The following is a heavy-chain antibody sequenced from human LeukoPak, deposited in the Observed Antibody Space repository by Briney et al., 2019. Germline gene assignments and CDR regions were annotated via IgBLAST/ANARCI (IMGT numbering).Heavy chain of an antibody. CDR2: IIPIFGTA. Sequence: SVKVSCKASGGTFSSYAISWVRQAPGQGLEWMGGIIPIFGTANYAQKFQGRVTITTDESTSTAYMELRSLRSDDTAVYYCARGPARLLTPFNSFDYWGQGTLVTVSS. CDR3: ARGPARLLTPFNSFDY. D-gene: IGHD2-15*01. J-gene: IGHJ4*02. V-gene: IGHV1-69*05. CDR1: GGTFSSYA.